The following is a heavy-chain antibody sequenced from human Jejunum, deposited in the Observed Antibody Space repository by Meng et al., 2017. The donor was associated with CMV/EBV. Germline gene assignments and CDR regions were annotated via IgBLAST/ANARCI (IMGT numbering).Heavy chain of an antibody. CDR2: INTDGRTT. J-gene: IGHJ4*02. Sequence: CAASGFTFSSYWMHWVRQAPGKGLVWVSRINTDGRTTNYADSVRGRFTISRDNAKNTLYLQVNSLRVEDTAVYFCVRGNSGYGNFDYWVQGTLVTVSS. CDR3: VRGNSGYGNFDY. V-gene: IGHV3-74*01. D-gene: IGHD5-12*01. CDR1: GFTFSSYW.